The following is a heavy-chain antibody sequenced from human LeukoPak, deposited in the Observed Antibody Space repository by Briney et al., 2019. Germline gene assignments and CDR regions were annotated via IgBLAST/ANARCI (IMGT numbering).Heavy chain of an antibody. Sequence: SETLSLTCTVSGGSISSYYWSWLRQPPGKGLEWLGYIYYSGSTNYNPSLKSRVTISVDTSKNQFSLKLSSVTAADTAVYYCARDSQGAFDIWGQGTMVTVSS. CDR1: GGSISSYY. CDR2: IYYSGST. J-gene: IGHJ3*02. CDR3: ARDSQGAFDI. V-gene: IGHV4-59*01.